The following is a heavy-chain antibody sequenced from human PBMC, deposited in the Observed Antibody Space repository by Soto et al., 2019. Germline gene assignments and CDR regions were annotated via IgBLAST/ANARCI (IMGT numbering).Heavy chain of an antibody. Sequence: EVQLVESGGGLVKPGGSLRLSCAASGFTFNNAWMSWVRQAPGGGLEWVGRIKRNIDGGTTDYAAPVKGRFAISRDDSNSILYLQMNSPKSEDTAVYYCTTVDAVVLNWGQGILVTVSS. CDR3: TTVDAVVLN. CDR1: GFTFNNAW. V-gene: IGHV3-15*01. D-gene: IGHD6-19*01. J-gene: IGHJ4*02. CDR2: IKRNIDGGTT.